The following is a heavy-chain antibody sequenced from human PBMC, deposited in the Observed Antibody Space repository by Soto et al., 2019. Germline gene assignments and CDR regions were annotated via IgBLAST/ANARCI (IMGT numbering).Heavy chain of an antibody. CDR3: ATDTPGIAVAGRSPEYYYYGMDV. CDR2: FDPEDGGT. D-gene: IGHD6-19*01. J-gene: IGHJ6*02. Sequence: ASVKVSCKVSGYTLTELSMHWVRQAPGKGLEWMGGFDPEDGGTIYAQKFQGRVTMTEDTSTDTAYMELSSLRSEDTAVYYCATDTPGIAVAGRSPEYYYYGMDVWGQGTTVTVSS. CDR1: GYTLTELS. V-gene: IGHV1-24*01.